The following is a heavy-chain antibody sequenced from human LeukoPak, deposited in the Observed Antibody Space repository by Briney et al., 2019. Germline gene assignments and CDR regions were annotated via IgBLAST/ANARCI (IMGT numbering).Heavy chain of an antibody. J-gene: IGHJ5*02. CDR2: INPNSGGT. D-gene: IGHD1-26*01. CDR3: ARDHVGATEYNWFDP. Sequence: ASVTVSCKASGYTFTGYYMHWVRQAPGQGLEWMGWINPNSGGTNYAQKFQGRVTMTRDTSISTAYMELSRLRSDDTAVYYCARDHVGATEYNWFDPWGQGTLVTVSS. CDR1: GYTFTGYY. V-gene: IGHV1-2*02.